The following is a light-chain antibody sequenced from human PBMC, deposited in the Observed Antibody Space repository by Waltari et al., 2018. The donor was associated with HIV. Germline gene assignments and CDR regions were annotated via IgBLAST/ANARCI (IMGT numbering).Light chain of an antibody. V-gene: IGLV1-44*01. CDR2: SNN. Sequence: QSVLTQPPSASGTPGQRVPIPCSGSSSTIGSTPVNWYQQLPGTAPKLLIYSNNQRPSGVPDRFSGSKYGTSASLAISGLQSEDEADYYCAAWDDSLNGYVFGTGTKVTVL. CDR1: SSTIGSTP. CDR3: AAWDDSLNGYV. J-gene: IGLJ1*01.